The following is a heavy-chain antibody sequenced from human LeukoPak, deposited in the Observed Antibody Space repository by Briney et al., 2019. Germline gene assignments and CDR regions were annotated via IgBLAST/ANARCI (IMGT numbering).Heavy chain of an antibody. V-gene: IGHV3-21*01. D-gene: IGHD6-13*01. CDR2: ISSSSSYI. Sequence: PGGSLRLSCAASGFTFSSYSMNWVRQAPGKGLEWVSSISSSSSYIYYADSVKGRFTISRDNAKNSLYLQMNSLRAEDTAVYYCARDKIAAAGNDYWGQGTLVTGSS. J-gene: IGHJ4*02. CDR3: ARDKIAAAGNDY. CDR1: GFTFSSYS.